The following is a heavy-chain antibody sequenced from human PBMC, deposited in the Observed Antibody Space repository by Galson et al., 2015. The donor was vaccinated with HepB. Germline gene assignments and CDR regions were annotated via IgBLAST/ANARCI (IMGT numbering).Heavy chain of an antibody. CDR3: ASKGPWGDDAFDI. CDR2: INPSGGST. D-gene: IGHD7-27*01. CDR1: GYTFTSYY. V-gene: IGHV1-46*03. Sequence: SVKVSCKASGYTFTSYYMHWVRQAPGQGLEWMGIINPSGGSTSYAQKFQGRVTMTRDTSTSTVYMELSSLRSEDTAVYYCASKGPWGDDAFDIWGQGTMVTVSS. J-gene: IGHJ3*02.